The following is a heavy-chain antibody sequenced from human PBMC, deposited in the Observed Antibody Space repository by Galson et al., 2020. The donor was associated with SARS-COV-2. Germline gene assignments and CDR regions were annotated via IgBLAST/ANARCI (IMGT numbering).Heavy chain of an antibody. CDR3: ATVPRYCSSTSSYVGWFDT. D-gene: IGHD2-2*01. V-gene: IGHV1-24*01. CDR2: FDPEDCET. J-gene: IGHJ5*02. Sequence: ASVKVSCKVSGYTLTELSMHWVRQAPGKGLEWMGGFDPEDCETIYAQKFQGRVTMTEDTSTDTAYMELSSLRSEDTAVYYCATVPRYCSSTSSYVGWFDTWGQGTLVTVSS. CDR1: GYTLTELS.